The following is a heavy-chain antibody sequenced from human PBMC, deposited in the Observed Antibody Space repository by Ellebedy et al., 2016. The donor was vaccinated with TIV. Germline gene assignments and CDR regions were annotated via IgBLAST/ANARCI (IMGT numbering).Heavy chain of an antibody. J-gene: IGHJ4*02. Sequence: GGSLRLSCAASGFTFSNYNMNWVRQAPGKGLEWVSYISNSGYTIYEESVQGRFTISRDNAENSLYLQMNSLRDEDTAVYYCARGSRNGYSGYDTDYWGQGTLVTVSS. CDR3: ARGSRNGYSGYDTDY. D-gene: IGHD5-12*01. CDR2: ISNSGYTI. CDR1: GFTFSNYN. V-gene: IGHV3-48*02.